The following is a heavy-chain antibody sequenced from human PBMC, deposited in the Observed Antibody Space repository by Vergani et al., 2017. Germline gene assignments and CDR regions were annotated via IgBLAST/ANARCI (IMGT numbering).Heavy chain of an antibody. CDR2: INAGNGNT. V-gene: IGHV1-3*01. J-gene: IGHJ6*02. D-gene: IGHD3-3*01. CDR3: ARDLEPYGMDV. CDR1: GYTFTSYA. Sequence: QVQLVQSGAEVKKPGASVKVSCKASGYTFTSYAMHWVRQAPGQRLEWMGWINAGNGNTNYAQKLQGRVTMTTDTSTSTAYMELRSLRSDDTAVYYCARDLEPYGMDVWGQGTTVTVSS.